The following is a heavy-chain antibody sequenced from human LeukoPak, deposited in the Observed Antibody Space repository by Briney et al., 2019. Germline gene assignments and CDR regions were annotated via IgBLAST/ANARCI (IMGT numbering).Heavy chain of an antibody. J-gene: IGHJ4*02. CDR3: ARRGYTSAWDF. D-gene: IGHD3-16*02. Sequence: QTGGSLRLXCAASGFTFSSFAMNWVRQAPGKGLEWLSYVSAGSTTTIYYADSVKGRFTISRDNAKNSLYLQMHSLRAEDTAVYYCARRGYTSAWDFWGQGTLVTVSS. V-gene: IGHV3-48*01. CDR2: VSAGSTTTI. CDR1: GFTFSSFA.